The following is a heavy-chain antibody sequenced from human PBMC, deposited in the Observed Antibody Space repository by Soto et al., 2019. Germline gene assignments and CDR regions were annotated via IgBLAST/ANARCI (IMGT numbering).Heavy chain of an antibody. J-gene: IGHJ6*02. D-gene: IGHD3-22*01. CDR2: LSGSGVST. V-gene: IGHV3-23*01. CDR3: AKGRVSKDYYDTIGYSLYYSYAMDV. Sequence: EVQLLEPGGGLVQPGGSLRLSCAASGFTFSSYAMTWVRQAPGKGLEWVSALSGSGVSTYYADSVKGRFTISRNNSKNPLYLQMNSLRAEDTAVYYCAKGRVSKDYYDTIGYSLYYSYAMDVWGQGTTVIGSS. CDR1: GFTFSSYA.